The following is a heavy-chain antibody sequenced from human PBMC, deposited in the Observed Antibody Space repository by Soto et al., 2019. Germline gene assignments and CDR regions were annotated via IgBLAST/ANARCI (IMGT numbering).Heavy chain of an antibody. CDR3: ARVFYGATTGRSYLDS. CDR1: GDSVTTSHG. Sequence: QVELQQSGPGLVKPSGTLSLTCAVYGDSVTTSHGWSWVRQTPGKGLEWIAEVYHHEGTTYSSSLKSRLTISVDKSNNLFSLRLTSVTAADAGIYYCARVFYGATTGRSYLDSWGQGTLVAVSS. CDR2: VYHHEGT. J-gene: IGHJ4*02. D-gene: IGHD1-26*01. V-gene: IGHV4-4*02.